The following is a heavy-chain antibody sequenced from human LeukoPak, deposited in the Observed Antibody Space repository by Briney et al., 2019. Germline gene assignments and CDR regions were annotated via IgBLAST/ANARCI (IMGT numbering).Heavy chain of an antibody. Sequence: ASVKVSCKASGYTFTSHDINWVRQATGQGLEWMGWMNPNSGNTGYAQNFQGRVAMTRNTSIGTAYMELSSLRSEDTAVYYCARAPTYDYELARRDWFDPWGQGTLVTVSS. V-gene: IGHV1-8*01. CDR3: ARAPTYDYELARRDWFDP. CDR2: MNPNSGNT. CDR1: GYTFTSHD. D-gene: IGHD5-12*01. J-gene: IGHJ5*02.